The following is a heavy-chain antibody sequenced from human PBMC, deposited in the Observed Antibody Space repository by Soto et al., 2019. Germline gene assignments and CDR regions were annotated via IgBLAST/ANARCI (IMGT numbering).Heavy chain of an antibody. CDR2: ISQSGGA. CDR3: ARGLRSGYILFPG. CDR1: GGSLSQYS. D-gene: IGHD3-9*01. J-gene: IGHJ4*02. V-gene: IGHV4-34*01. Sequence: QQHLKQWGEGLVKPSETLSLTCGVSGGSLSQYSWTWIRQPPGKGLEWIGEISQSGGAKYSPFLKGRVTISMDTSRTEFSLKLRSVTAADSAVYYCARGLRSGYILFPGWGPGALVTVSS.